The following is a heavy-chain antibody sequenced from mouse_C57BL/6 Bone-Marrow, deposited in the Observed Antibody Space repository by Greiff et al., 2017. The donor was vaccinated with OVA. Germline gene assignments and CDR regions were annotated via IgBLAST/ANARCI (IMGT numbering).Heavy chain of an antibody. J-gene: IGHJ4*01. V-gene: IGHV3-8*01. D-gene: IGHD1-1*01. CDR2: ISYSGST. CDR1: GYSITSDY. Sequence: EVQLVESGPGLAKPSQTLSLTRSVTGYSITSDYWNWLRKFPGNKLEYMGYISYSGSTYYNPSLKSRISITRDTSKNQYYLQLNSVTTEDTATYYCARGTYYDGAAYYAMDYWGQGTSVTVSS. CDR3: ARGTYYDGAAYYAMDY.